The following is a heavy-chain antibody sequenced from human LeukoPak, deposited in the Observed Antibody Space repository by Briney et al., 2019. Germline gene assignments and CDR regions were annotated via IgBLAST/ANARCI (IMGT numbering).Heavy chain of an antibody. V-gene: IGHV3-23*01. CDR1: GFTFSSYA. Sequence: QTGGSLRLSCAASGFTFSSYAMSWVRQAPGKGLEWVSAISGSGGSTYYADSVKGRFTISRDNSKNTLYLQMNSLRAEDTAVYYCAKPLTFYGDYFDYWGQGTLVTVSS. CDR2: ISGSGGST. CDR3: AKPLTFYGDYFDY. D-gene: IGHD2/OR15-2a*01. J-gene: IGHJ4*02.